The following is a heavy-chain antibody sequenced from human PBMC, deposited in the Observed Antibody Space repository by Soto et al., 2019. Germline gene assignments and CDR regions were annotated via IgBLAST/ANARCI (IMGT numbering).Heavy chain of an antibody. CDR1: GFTFSSYE. J-gene: IGHJ4*02. CDR3: ARVGSSSWYRDFDY. D-gene: IGHD6-13*01. V-gene: IGHV3-48*03. Sequence: EVQLVESGGGLVQPGGSLRLSCAASGFTFSSYEMNWVRQAPGKGLEWVSYISSSGSTIYYADSVKGRFTISRDNAKNSLYLQMNSLRAEDTAVYYCARVGSSSWYRDFDYWGQGTLVTVSS. CDR2: ISSSGSTI.